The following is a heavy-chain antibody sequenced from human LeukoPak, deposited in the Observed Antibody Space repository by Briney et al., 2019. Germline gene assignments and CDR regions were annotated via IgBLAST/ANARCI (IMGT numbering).Heavy chain of an antibody. Sequence: GGSLRLSCAASGFTFSSYAMSWVRQAPGKGLEWVSAISGSGGSTYYADSVKGRFTISRDNSKNTLYLQMNSQRAEDTAVYYCAKAIAAAGKLFDYWGQGALVTVSS. CDR1: GFTFSSYA. D-gene: IGHD6-13*01. CDR2: ISGSGGST. CDR3: AKAIAAAGKLFDY. J-gene: IGHJ4*02. V-gene: IGHV3-23*01.